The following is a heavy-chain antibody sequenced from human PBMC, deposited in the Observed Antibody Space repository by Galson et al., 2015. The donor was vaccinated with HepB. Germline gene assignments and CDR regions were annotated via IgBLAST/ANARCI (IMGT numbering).Heavy chain of an antibody. Sequence: LRLSCAASGFTFGDYAMSWFRQAPGKGLEWVGFIRSKAYGGTTEYAASVKGRFTISRDDSKSIAYLQMNSLKTEDTAVYYCTRDRWLVREPRFDYWGQGTLVTVSS. V-gene: IGHV3-49*03. CDR1: GFTFGDYA. CDR2: IRSKAYGGTT. J-gene: IGHJ4*02. D-gene: IGHD6-19*01. CDR3: TRDRWLVREPRFDY.